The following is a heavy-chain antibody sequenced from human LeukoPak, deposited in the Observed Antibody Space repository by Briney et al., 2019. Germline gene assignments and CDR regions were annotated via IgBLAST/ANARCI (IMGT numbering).Heavy chain of an antibody. CDR3: AKDPRGRSNDAFDI. Sequence: GGSLRLSCAASGFIFSSYSMSWVRQAPGKGLEWVSLITTSGGSTYYTDSVKGRFTISRDNSKNTLYLQMNSLRAEDTAVYYCAKDPRGRSNDAFDIWGQGTMVTVSS. J-gene: IGHJ3*02. D-gene: IGHD3-10*01. CDR1: GFIFSSYS. V-gene: IGHV3-23*01. CDR2: ITTSGGST.